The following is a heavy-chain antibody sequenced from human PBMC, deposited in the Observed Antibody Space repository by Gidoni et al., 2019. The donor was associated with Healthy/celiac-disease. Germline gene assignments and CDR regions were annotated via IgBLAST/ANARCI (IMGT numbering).Heavy chain of an antibody. J-gene: IGHJ4*02. CDR1: GFTFSSYG. D-gene: IGHD2-15*01. CDR3: ARELGYCSGGSCSPALCY. CDR2: IWYDGSNK. Sequence: QVQLVESGGGVVQPGRSLRLSCAASGFTFSSYGMHWVRQAPGKGLEWVAVIWYDGSNKYYADSVKGRFTISRDNSKNTLYLQMNSLRAEDTAVYYCARELGYCSGGSCSPALCYWGQGTLVTVSS. V-gene: IGHV3-33*01.